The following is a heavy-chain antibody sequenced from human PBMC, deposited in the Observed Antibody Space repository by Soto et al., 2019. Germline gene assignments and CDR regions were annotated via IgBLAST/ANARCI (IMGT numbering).Heavy chain of an antibody. V-gene: IGHV3-23*01. CDR3: AKYQHNYDFWSGYPFDY. CDR2: ISGSGGST. Sequence: GGSLRLSCAASGFTFSSYAMSWVRQAPGKGLEWVSAISGSGGSTYYADSVKGRFTISRDNSKNTLYLQKNSLRAEDTAVYYCAKYQHNYDFWSGYPFDYWGQGTLVTVSS. D-gene: IGHD3-3*01. J-gene: IGHJ4*02. CDR1: GFTFSSYA.